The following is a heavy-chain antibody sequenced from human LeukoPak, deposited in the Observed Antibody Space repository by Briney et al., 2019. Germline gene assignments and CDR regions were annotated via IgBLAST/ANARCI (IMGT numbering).Heavy chain of an antibody. V-gene: IGHV1-69*13. D-gene: IGHD2-2*01. CDR2: IIPIFGTA. CDR1: GGTFSSYA. CDR3: ARGHQLLLFETD. Sequence: GASVKVSCKASGGTFSSYAISWVRQAPGQGLEWMGGIIPIFGTANYAQKFQGRVTITADESTSTAYMELSSLRSEDTAVYYCARGHQLLLFETDWGQGTLVTVSS. J-gene: IGHJ4*02.